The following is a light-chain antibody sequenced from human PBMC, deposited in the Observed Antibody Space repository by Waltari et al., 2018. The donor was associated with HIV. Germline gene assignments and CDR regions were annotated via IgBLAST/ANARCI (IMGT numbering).Light chain of an antibody. CDR1: PSVLYSSNNKNY. V-gene: IGKV4-1*01. J-gene: IGKJ1*01. Sequence: DIVMTQSPDSLAVSLGERATINCKSSPSVLYSSNNKNYLAWYQQKPGQPPKLLIYWASTRESGVPDRFSGSGSGTDFTLTISSLQAEDVAVYYCQQYSSTPPAFGQGTKVEIK. CDR2: WAS. CDR3: QQYSSTPPA.